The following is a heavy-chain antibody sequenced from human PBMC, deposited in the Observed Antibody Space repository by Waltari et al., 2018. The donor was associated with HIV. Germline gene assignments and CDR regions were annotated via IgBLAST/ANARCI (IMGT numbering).Heavy chain of an antibody. V-gene: IGHV3-48*01. J-gene: IGHJ2*01. Sequence: EVQLVESGGGLVQPGGSLRLSCAASGFTLSSYSMNWVRQAPGKGLEWVSYISSSSSTIYYADSVKGRFTISRDNAKNSLYLQMNSLRAEDTAVYYCASPFDSEDWYFDLWGRGTLVTVSS. D-gene: IGHD3-9*01. CDR2: ISSSSSTI. CDR1: GFTLSSYS. CDR3: ASPFDSEDWYFDL.